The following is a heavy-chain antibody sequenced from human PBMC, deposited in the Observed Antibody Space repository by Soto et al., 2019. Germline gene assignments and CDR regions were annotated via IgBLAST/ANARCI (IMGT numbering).Heavy chain of an antibody. D-gene: IGHD4-17*01. V-gene: IGHV3-66*04. CDR2: IYSGGST. Sequence: EVQLVESGGGLVQPGGSLRLSCAASGFTVSSNYMSWVRQAPGKGLEWVSVIYSGGSTYYADSVKGRFTISRDNSKNTLYLQMNSLRAEDTAVYYCAKLLPDYGDYGSAFDIWGQGTMVTVSS. CDR1: GFTVSSNY. CDR3: AKLLPDYGDYGSAFDI. J-gene: IGHJ3*02.